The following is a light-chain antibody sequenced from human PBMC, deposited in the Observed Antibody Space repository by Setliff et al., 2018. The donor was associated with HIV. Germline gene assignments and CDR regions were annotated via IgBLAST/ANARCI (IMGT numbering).Light chain of an antibody. CDR1: NSDVATYNF. CDR2: DVS. CDR3: SSYTSSSTVI. Sequence: QSVLAQPASVSGSPGQSIAISCTGTNSDVATYNFVSWYQQHPGKAPKVLIFDVSSRPSGVSDRFSGSKSGNTASLTISGLQAEDEADYYCSSYTSSSTVIFGGGTKVTVL. J-gene: IGLJ2*01. V-gene: IGLV2-14*03.